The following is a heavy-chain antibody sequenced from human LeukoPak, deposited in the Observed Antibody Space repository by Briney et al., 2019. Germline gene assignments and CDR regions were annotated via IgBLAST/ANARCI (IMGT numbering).Heavy chain of an antibody. J-gene: IGHJ3*02. CDR3: AKGSRVLEWLLWDAFDI. V-gene: IGHV3-23*01. Sequence: GGSLRLSCAASGFTFSKAWMSWVRQAPGRGLEWVLGISGRGDSTYYADSVKGRFTISRDNSKNTLYLQMSSLRAEDTAVYYCAKGSRVLEWLLWDAFDIWGRGTMVTVSS. D-gene: IGHD3-3*01. CDR1: GFTFSKAW. CDR2: ISGRGDST.